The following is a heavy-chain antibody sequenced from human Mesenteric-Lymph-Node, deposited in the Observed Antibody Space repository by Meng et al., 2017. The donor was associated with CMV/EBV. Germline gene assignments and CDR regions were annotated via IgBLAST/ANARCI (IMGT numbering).Heavy chain of an antibody. CDR1: GGSISSSDW. Sequence: GGSISSSDWWSWVRQPPGKGLEWIGEIYHSGGTNYNPSLKSRVTISVDKSKNQFSLKLSSVTAADTAVYYCASTPGGYCSSTSCYLAWGQGTLVTVSS. D-gene: IGHD2-2*01. J-gene: IGHJ5*02. CDR3: ASTPGGYCSSTSCYLA. CDR2: IYHSGGT. V-gene: IGHV4-4*02.